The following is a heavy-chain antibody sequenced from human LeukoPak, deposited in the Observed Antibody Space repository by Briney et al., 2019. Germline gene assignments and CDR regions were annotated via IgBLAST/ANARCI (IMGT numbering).Heavy chain of an antibody. D-gene: IGHD3-22*01. CDR3: ARDEVSRYYYDSSGYYH. Sequence: PSETLSLTCTVSGGSISGGGYYWSWIRQPPGKGLEWIGYIYHSGSTYYNPSLKSRVTISVDRSKNQFSLKLSSVTAADTAVYYCARDEVSRYYYDSSGYYHWGQGTLVTVSS. CDR1: GGSISGGGYY. V-gene: IGHV4-30-2*01. J-gene: IGHJ5*02. CDR2: IYHSGST.